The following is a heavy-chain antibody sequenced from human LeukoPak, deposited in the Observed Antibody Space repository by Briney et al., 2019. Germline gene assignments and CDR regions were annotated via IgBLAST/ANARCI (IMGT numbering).Heavy chain of an antibody. CDR3: AKDQYSSSWYAPNYFDY. Sequence: GGSLRLSCAASGFTFSSYGMHWVRQAPGKGLEWVAFIRYDGSNKYYADSVKGRFTISRDNSKNTLYLQMNSLRAEDTAVYYCAKDQYSSSWYAPNYFDYWGQGTLVTVSS. J-gene: IGHJ4*02. CDR2: IRYDGSNK. D-gene: IGHD6-13*01. CDR1: GFTFSSYG. V-gene: IGHV3-30*02.